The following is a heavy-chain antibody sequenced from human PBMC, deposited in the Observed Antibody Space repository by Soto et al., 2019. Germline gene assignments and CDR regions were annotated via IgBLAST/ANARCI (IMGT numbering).Heavy chain of an antibody. CDR3: ARVAAYSSSWYFGSGFDP. V-gene: IGHV3-30-3*01. CDR2: ISYDGSNK. Sequence: SLRLSCAASGFTFSSYAMHWVRQAPGKGLEWVAVISYDGSNKYYADSVKGRFTISRDNSKNTLYLQMNSLRAEDTAVYYCARVAAYSSSWYFGSGFDPWGQGTLVTVSS. D-gene: IGHD6-13*01. J-gene: IGHJ5*02. CDR1: GFTFSSYA.